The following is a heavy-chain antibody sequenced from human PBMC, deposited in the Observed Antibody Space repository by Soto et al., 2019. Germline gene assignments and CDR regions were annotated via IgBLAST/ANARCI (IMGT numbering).Heavy chain of an antibody. CDR1: GYAFPTYV. CDR2: ISAHNGNT. Sequence: QVHLVQSGAGVKKPGASVKVSCKGSGYAFPTYVITWVRQAPGQGLEWMGWISAHNGNTNYAQKLQGRVTVTRDTSTSTAYMELRSLRSDDTAVYYCARGRYGDYWGQGALVTVSS. V-gene: IGHV1-18*01. J-gene: IGHJ4*02. D-gene: IGHD1-1*01. CDR3: ARGRYGDY.